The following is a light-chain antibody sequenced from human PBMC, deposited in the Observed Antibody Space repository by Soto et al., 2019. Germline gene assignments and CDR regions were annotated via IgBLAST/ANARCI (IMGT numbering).Light chain of an antibody. V-gene: IGKV3-20*01. CDR2: GAS. CDR3: QQHGSSPPEYT. J-gene: IGKJ2*01. Sequence: EIVLTRSPGTLSLSPGERATLSCRASQSVSSSYLAWYQQKPGQAPRLLIYGASSRATGIPDRFSGSGSGTDFTLTISRLEPEDFAVYYCQQHGSSPPEYTLCQGTKLEIK. CDR1: QSVSSSY.